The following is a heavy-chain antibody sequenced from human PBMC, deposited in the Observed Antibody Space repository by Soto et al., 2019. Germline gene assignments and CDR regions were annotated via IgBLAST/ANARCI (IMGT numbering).Heavy chain of an antibody. CDR2: ISYDGSNK. CDR3: AKDRGIAAAGCFDY. Sequence: GGSLRLSCAASGFTFSSYGMHWVRQAPGKGLEWVAVISYDGSNKYYADSVKGRFTISRDNSKNTLYLQMNSLRAEDTAVYYCAKDRGIAAAGCFDYWGQGTLVTVSS. CDR1: GFTFSSYG. D-gene: IGHD6-13*01. V-gene: IGHV3-30*18. J-gene: IGHJ4*02.